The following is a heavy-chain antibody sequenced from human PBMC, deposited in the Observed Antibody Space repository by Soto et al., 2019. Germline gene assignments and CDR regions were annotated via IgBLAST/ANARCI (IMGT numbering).Heavy chain of an antibody. Sequence: GKSLKLSCKDSGDSFSSYWNGWVRQMPGKGLEWMGIIYPGDSDTRYSPSFQGQVTISADKSISTAYLQWSSLKASDTAMYYCARVASGSSSSGYYYYGMDVWGQGTTVTVSS. CDR3: ARVASGSSSSGYYYYGMDV. CDR2: IYPGDSDT. J-gene: IGHJ6*02. D-gene: IGHD6-6*01. V-gene: IGHV5-51*01. CDR1: GDSFSSYW.